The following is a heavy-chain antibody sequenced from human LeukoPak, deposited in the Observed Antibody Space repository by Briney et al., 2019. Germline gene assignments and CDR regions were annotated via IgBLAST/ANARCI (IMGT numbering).Heavy chain of an antibody. CDR3: ARGGGLDV. Sequence: GGSLRLSCAASGFTFSSYWMNWARRAPGKGLEWVASINHNGNVNYYVDSVKGRFTISRDNAKNSLYLQMSNLRAEDTAVYFCARGGGLDVWGQGATVTVSS. V-gene: IGHV3-7*03. J-gene: IGHJ6*02. CDR2: INHNGNVN. D-gene: IGHD3-16*01. CDR1: GFTFSSYW.